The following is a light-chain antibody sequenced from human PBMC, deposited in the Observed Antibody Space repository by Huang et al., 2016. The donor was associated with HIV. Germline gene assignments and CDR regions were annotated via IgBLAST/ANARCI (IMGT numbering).Light chain of an antibody. CDR3: QETYTTLLA. V-gene: IGKV1-39*01. CDR1: QNINNY. J-gene: IGKJ3*01. Sequence: DIQMTQSPSSLSASVGERVTITCRASQNINNYLNWYQQKPGKAPNLLIYAASTLQSGVPSRFKGSGSGTDFTLTITSLQREDSATYFCQETYTTLLAFGPGTKVDIK. CDR2: AAS.